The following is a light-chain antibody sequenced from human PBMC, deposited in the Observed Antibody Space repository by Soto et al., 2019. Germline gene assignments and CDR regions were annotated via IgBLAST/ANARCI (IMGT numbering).Light chain of an antibody. Sequence: SVLTQSRSTLSLSPGSRPTLPCRASQSVSSSYLAWYQQKPGQAPRLXIYGASSRATGIPDRFSGSGSGTDFTLTISRLEPEDFAVYYCQQYNNWPPWTFGQGTKVDIK. CDR2: GAS. V-gene: IGKV3-20*01. CDR1: QSVSSSY. CDR3: QQYNNWPPWT. J-gene: IGKJ1*01.